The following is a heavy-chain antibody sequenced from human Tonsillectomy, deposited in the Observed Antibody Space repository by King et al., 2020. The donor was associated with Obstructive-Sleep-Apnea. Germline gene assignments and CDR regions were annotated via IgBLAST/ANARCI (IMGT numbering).Heavy chain of an antibody. D-gene: IGHD3-10*01. Sequence: QLVQSGGGLVQPGGSLRLSCVASGFTFNSYAMTWVRQAPGKRLEWVSDIRGSGGSTNYADSVKGRFTISRDNSKNTLYLQMNSLRAEDTAVYYCAKDRFGSGSSPSPFDFWGQGTLVTVSS. J-gene: IGHJ4*02. V-gene: IGHV3-23*04. CDR1: GFTFNSYA. CDR2: IRGSGGST. CDR3: AKDRFGSGSSPSPFDF.